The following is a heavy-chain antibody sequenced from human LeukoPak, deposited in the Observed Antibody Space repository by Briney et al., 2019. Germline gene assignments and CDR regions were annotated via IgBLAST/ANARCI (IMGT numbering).Heavy chain of an antibody. CDR3: ARVRKYSYGFDY. D-gene: IGHD5-18*01. CDR2: IYYSGST. Sequence: PSETLSLTCTVSGGSISSYYWSWIRQPPGKGLEWIGYIYYSGSTNHNPSLKSRVTISVDTSKNQFSLKLSSVTAADTAVYYCARVRKYSYGFDYWGQGTLVTVSS. J-gene: IGHJ4*02. CDR1: GGSISSYY. V-gene: IGHV4-59*01.